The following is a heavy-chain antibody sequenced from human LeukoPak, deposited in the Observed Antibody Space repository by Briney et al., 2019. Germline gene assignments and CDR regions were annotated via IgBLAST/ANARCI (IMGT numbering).Heavy chain of an antibody. CDR2: MYSSGSN. CDR1: GASLSSYY. D-gene: IGHD6-13*01. Sequence: PSETLSLTCTVSGASLSSYYWNWIRQPPGKGLEWIGYMYSSGSNNYNPSLKSRVTISVDTSTKHFSLKLSSVTAADTAVYYCARVRRGSSSWFFDYWGQGTLVTVSS. CDR3: ARVRRGSSSWFFDY. V-gene: IGHV4-59*01. J-gene: IGHJ4*02.